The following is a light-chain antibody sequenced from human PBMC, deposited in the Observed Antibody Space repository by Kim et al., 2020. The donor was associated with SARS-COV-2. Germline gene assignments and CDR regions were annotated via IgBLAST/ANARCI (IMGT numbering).Light chain of an antibody. CDR2: GAS. Sequence: SPGETAALTCGASQRVSSNLAWSQQKPGQAPRLLIYGASTRATGIPARFSGSGSGTEFTLTISSLQSEDFAVYYCQQYNNWPQTFGQGTKVEIK. J-gene: IGKJ1*01. CDR1: QRVSSN. V-gene: IGKV3-15*01. CDR3: QQYNNWPQT.